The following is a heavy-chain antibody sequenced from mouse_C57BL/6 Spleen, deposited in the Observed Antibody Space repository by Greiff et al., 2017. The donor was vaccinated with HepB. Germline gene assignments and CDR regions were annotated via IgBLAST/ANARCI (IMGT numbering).Heavy chain of an antibody. J-gene: IGHJ4*01. CDR2: IDPSDSYT. Sequence: QVQLKQPGAELVRPGTSVKLSCKASGYTFTSYWMHWVKQRPGQGLEWIGVIDPSDSYTNYNQKFKGKATLTVDTSSSTAYMQLSSLTSEDSAVYYCAPYRDAMDYWGQGTSVTVSS. CDR3: APYRDAMDY. D-gene: IGHD2-10*01. CDR1: GYTFTSYW. V-gene: IGHV1-59*01.